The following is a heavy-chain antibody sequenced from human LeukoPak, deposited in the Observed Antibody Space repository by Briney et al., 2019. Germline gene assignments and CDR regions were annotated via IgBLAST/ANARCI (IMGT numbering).Heavy chain of an antibody. J-gene: IGHJ5*02. D-gene: IGHD3-3*01. CDR2: INHSGST. CDR3: AGSASVIRNWFDP. CDR1: GGSFSGYY. V-gene: IGHV4-34*01. Sequence: PSETLSLTCAVYGGSFSGYYWSWIRQPPGKGLEWIGEINHSGSTNYNPSLKSRVTISVDTSKNQFSPKLSSVTAADTAVYYCAGSASVIRNWFDPWGQGTLVTVSS.